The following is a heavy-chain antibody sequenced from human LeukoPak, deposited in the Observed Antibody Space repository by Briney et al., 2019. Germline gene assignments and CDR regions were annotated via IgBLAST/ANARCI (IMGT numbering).Heavy chain of an antibody. CDR3: AKGGRWLRDTMGYGMDV. Sequence: GGSLRLSCAASGFTFSSYGMHWVRQAPGKGLEWGAVISYDGSNKYYADSVKGRFAISRDNSKNTLYLQMNSLRAEDTAVYYCAKGGRWLRDTMGYGMDVWGQGTTVTVSS. J-gene: IGHJ6*02. D-gene: IGHD5-24*01. CDR1: GFTFSSYG. CDR2: ISYDGSNK. V-gene: IGHV3-30*18.